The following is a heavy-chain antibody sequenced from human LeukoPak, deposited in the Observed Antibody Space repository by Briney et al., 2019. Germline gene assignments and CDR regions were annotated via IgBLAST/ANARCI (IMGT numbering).Heavy chain of an antibody. Sequence: SETLSLTCTVSGASVSSGSYYWSWIRQPPGKGLEWIGYIYYSGSTNSNPSLKSRVTISVDTSKNQFSLKLSSVTAADTAVYYCARDRSGDGWRYFDYWGQGTLVTVSS. J-gene: IGHJ4*02. V-gene: IGHV4-61*01. CDR2: IYYSGST. CDR1: GASVSSGSYY. D-gene: IGHD5-24*01. CDR3: ARDRSGDGWRYFDY.